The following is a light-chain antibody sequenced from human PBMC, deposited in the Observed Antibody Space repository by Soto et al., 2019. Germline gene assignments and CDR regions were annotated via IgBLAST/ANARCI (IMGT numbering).Light chain of an antibody. CDR1: QSVSSSY. J-gene: IGKJ4*01. Sequence: EIVLTQSPGTLSLSPGERATLSCRASQSVSSSYLAWYQQKPGQAPRLLIYGASSRATGIPDRFSGSGSGTDFTLTISRLEPGDFAVYYCQQYGSSPPTTFGGGTKVEIK. CDR3: QQYGSSPPTT. CDR2: GAS. V-gene: IGKV3-20*01.